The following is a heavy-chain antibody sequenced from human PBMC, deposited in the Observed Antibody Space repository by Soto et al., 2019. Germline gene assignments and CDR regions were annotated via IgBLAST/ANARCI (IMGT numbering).Heavy chain of an antibody. V-gene: IGHV1-18*01. D-gene: IGHD3-10*01. J-gene: IGHJ6*02. CDR3: ARDPHGFGELLYHDYYYYGMDV. CDR1: GYTFTSYG. CDR2: ISAYNGNT. Sequence: QVQLVQSGAEVKKPGASVKVSCKASGYTFTSYGISWVRQAPGQGLEWMGWISAYNGNTNYAQKLQGGVTMTTDTSTSTAYMELRSLRSDDTAVYYCARDPHGFGELLYHDYYYYGMDVWGQGTTVTVSS.